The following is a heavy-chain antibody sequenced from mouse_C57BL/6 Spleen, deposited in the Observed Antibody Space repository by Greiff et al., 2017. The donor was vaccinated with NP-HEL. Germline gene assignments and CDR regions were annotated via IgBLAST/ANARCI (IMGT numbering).Heavy chain of an antibody. CDR3: ARRGDWDPHYFDY. CDR1: GYTFTSYW. D-gene: IGHD4-1*01. CDR2: IDPSASYT. Sequence: QVQLQQPGAELVMPGASVKLSCKASGYTFTSYWMHRVKQRPGQGLGWIGEIDPSASYTNYNQKFKGKSTLTVDKSASTAYMQLSSLTSEDSAVYYCARRGDWDPHYFDYWGQGTTLTVSS. V-gene: IGHV1-69*01. J-gene: IGHJ2*01.